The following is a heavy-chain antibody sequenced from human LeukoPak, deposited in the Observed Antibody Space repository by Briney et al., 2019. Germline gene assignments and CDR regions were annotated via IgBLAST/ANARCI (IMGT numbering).Heavy chain of an antibody. CDR3: ARALGYCSSTSCSAPGIYYFDY. V-gene: IGHV1-69*13. CDR2: IIPIFGTA. CDR1: GGTFSSYA. J-gene: IGHJ4*02. D-gene: IGHD2-2*01. Sequence: ASVKVSCKASGGTFSSYAISWVRQAPGQGLEWMGEIIPIFGTANYAQKFQGRVTITADESTSTAYMELSSLRSEDTAVYYCARALGYCSSTSCSAPGIYYFDYWGQGTLVTVSS.